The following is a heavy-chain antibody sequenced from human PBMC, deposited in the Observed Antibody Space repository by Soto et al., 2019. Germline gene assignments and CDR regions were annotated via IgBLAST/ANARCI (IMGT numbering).Heavy chain of an antibody. Sequence: GGCLRLSCAASGFTFSDYPMNWVRQAPGKGLEWVSSIRTISSAIYFADSVRGRFTISRDNARNSLYPQMTSLRDEDTAVYYCARETPSFDSWGQGTLVTAPQ. CDR3: ARETPSFDS. V-gene: IGHV3-48*02. CDR2: IRTISSAI. CDR1: GFTFSDYP. D-gene: IGHD2-15*01. J-gene: IGHJ4*02.